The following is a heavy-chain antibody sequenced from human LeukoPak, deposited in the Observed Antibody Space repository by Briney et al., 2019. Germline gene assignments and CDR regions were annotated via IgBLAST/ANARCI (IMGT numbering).Heavy chain of an antibody. CDR3: VLGYCSSTSCSAGAFDI. J-gene: IGHJ3*02. D-gene: IGHD2-2*01. Sequence: PGGSLRLSCAASGFTFSSYEMNWVRQAPGKGLEWVSSISSSSSYIYYADSVKGRFTISRDNAKNSLYLQMNSLRAEDTAVYYCVLGYCSSTSCSAGAFDIWGQGTMVTVSS. CDR2: ISSSSSYI. V-gene: IGHV3-21*01. CDR1: GFTFSSYE.